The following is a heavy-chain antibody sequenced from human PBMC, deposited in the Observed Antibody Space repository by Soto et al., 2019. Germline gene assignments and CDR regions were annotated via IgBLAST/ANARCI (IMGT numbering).Heavy chain of an antibody. CDR3: ARERGIAVAGYGMDV. J-gene: IGHJ6*02. CDR2: IYHSGST. D-gene: IGHD6-19*01. V-gene: IGHV4-38-2*02. Sequence: PSETLSLTCAVSGYSISSGYYWGWIRQPPGKGLEWIGSIYHSGSTYYNPSLKSRVTISVDTSKNQFSLKLSSVTAADTAVYYCARERGIAVAGYGMDVWGQGTTVTVSS. CDR1: GYSISSGYY.